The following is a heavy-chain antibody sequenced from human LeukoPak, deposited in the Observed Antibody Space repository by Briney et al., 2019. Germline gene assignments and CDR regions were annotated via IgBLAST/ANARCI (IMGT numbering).Heavy chain of an antibody. J-gene: IGHJ4*02. CDR3: ARESYDSSGYYLTSFDY. D-gene: IGHD3-22*01. V-gene: IGHV3-53*01. CDR2: IYSGGST. CDR1: GFTVSSNY. Sequence: QPGGSLRLSCAASGFTVSSNYMSWVRQAPGKGLEWVSVIYSGGSTYYADSVKGRFTISRDNSKNTLYLQMNSLRAEDTAVYYCARESYDSSGYYLTSFDYWGQGTLVTVSS.